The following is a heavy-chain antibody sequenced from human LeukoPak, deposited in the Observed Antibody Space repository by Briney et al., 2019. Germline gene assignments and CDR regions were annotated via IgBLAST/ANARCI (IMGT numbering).Heavy chain of an antibody. Sequence: GGSLRLSCAASGFTFSSYGMHWVRQAPGKGLEWVAVIWYDGSNEYYADSVKGRFTISRDNSKNTLYLQMNSLRAEDTAVYYCAKDPGYQVVYCFDYWGQGTLVTVSP. CDR3: AKDPGYQVVYCFDY. J-gene: IGHJ4*02. V-gene: IGHV3-33*06. CDR2: IWYDGSNE. D-gene: IGHD2-2*01. CDR1: GFTFSSYG.